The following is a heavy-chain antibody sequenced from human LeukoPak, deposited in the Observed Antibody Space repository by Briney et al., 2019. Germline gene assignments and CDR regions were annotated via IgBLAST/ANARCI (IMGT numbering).Heavy chain of an antibody. Sequence: PSETLSLTCAVYGGSFSGYYWSWIRQPPGKGLEWIGEINHSGSTNYNPSLKSRVTISVDTSKNQFSLKLSSVTAADTAVYYCAGGTPAKAARPNYYYYYYMDVWGKGTTATVSS. V-gene: IGHV4-34*01. CDR3: AGGTPAKAARPNYYYYYYMDV. D-gene: IGHD6-6*01. J-gene: IGHJ6*03. CDR1: GGSFSGYY. CDR2: INHSGST.